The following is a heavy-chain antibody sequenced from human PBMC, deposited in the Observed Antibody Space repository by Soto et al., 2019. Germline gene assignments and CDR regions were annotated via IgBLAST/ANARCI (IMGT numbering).Heavy chain of an antibody. CDR1: GSTFSSYA. J-gene: IGHJ6*02. Sequence: SLKVSCKASGSTFSSYAIIWVRQAPGQGLEWMGGIIPIFGTANYAQKVQGSGTMTADEFTSTVYMELSSLRSDEPAVYYCVRAPGDLRFYHPLLRPGMDVWGQGTKVTVSS. CDR3: VRAPGDLRFYHPLLRPGMDV. CDR2: IIPIFGTA. D-gene: IGHD2-2*01. V-gene: IGHV1-69*13.